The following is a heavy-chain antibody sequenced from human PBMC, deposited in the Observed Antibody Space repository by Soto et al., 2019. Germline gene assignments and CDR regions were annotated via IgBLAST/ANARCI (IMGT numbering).Heavy chain of an antibody. J-gene: IGHJ6*02. CDR1: GYTFSNYW. CDR2: IYLGDSDT. Sequence: GESLKISCKGSGYTFSNYWLGWVRQMPGKGLEWMGIIYLGDSDTRYSPSFQGQVTISADKSIITAYLQWSSLKASDTAMYYCARGVGIVATDGMDVWGQGTAVTVSS. CDR3: ARGVGIVATDGMDV. D-gene: IGHD5-12*01. V-gene: IGHV5-51*01.